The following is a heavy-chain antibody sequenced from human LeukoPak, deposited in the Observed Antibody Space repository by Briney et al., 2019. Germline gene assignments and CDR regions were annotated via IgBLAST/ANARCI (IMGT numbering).Heavy chain of an antibody. CDR3: ARVLHKRNYDSSDYYGY. Sequence: GGSLRLSCAASGFTFGSYSMNWVRQAPGKGLEWVSYISSSSSTIYYADSVKGRFTISRDNAKNSLYLQMNSLRAEDTAVYYCARVLHKRNYDSSDYYGYWGQGTLVTVSS. V-gene: IGHV3-48*01. CDR2: ISSSSSTI. CDR1: GFTFGSYS. D-gene: IGHD3-22*01. J-gene: IGHJ4*02.